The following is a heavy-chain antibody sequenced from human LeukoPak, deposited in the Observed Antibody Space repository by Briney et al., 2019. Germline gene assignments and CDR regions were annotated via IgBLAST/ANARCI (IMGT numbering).Heavy chain of an antibody. Sequence: GGSLRLSCAASGFTVSSNYMSWVRQVPGKGLEWVSVIYSGDSTYYADSVKGRFTISRDNSKNTLYLQMNSLRAEDTAVYYCARGGHILGSCTTSRCGWFDPWGQGTLVTVSS. CDR1: GFTVSSNY. CDR3: ARGGHILGSCTTSRCGWFDP. J-gene: IGHJ5*02. CDR2: IYSGDST. V-gene: IGHV3-66*01. D-gene: IGHD2-8*01.